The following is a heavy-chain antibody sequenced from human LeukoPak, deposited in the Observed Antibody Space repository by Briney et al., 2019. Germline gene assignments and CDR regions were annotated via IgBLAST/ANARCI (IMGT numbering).Heavy chain of an antibody. D-gene: IGHD3-9*01. CDR2: IYYSGST. J-gene: IGHJ4*02. CDR3: ARDQYFDSEGGFDS. Sequence: SETLSLTCTVSGGSISSYYWSWIRQPPGKGPEWIGYIYYSGSTNYNPSLKSRVTISVDTSKNQFSLRLSSVTAADTAVFYCARDQYFDSEGGFDSWGQGTLVTVSS. CDR1: GGSISSYY. V-gene: IGHV4-59*12.